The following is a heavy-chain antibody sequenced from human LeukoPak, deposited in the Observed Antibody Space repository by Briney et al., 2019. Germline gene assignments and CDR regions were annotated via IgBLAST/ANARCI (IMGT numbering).Heavy chain of an antibody. D-gene: IGHD2-8*02. Sequence: PGGSLRLSCAASGFTLSSYWMSWVRQAPGKGLEWVANIKQDGSEKYYVDSVKGRFTISRDNAKNSLYLQMNSLRAEDTAVYYCARDMFEWGMLYYYYGMDVWGQGTTVTVSS. J-gene: IGHJ6*02. CDR3: ARDMFEWGMLYYYYGMDV. CDR2: IKQDGSEK. CDR1: GFTLSSYW. V-gene: IGHV3-7*01.